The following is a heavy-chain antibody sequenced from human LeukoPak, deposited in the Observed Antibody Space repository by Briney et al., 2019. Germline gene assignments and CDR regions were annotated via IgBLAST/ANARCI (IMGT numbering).Heavy chain of an antibody. J-gene: IGHJ4*02. Sequence: GGSLRLSCAVSGFTSCNAWMSWVRQAPGKGLEWVGRIKSKTDGGTTDYAAPVKGRFTISRDDSKNTLYLQMNSLKTEDTAVYYCTTVDYGSGSSYWGQGTLVTVSS. CDR1: GFTSCNAW. CDR3: TTVDYGSGSSY. CDR2: IKSKTDGGTT. V-gene: IGHV3-15*01. D-gene: IGHD3-10*01.